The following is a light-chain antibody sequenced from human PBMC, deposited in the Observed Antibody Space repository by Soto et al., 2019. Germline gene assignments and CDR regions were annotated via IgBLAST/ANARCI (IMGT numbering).Light chain of an antibody. V-gene: IGLV2-11*01. CDR1: SXDVGGYNY. Sequence: QSALTQPRSVSGSPGQAVTISCTGTSXDVGGYNYVSWYQQHPGKAPKLMIYGVSKRPSGVPDRFSGSKSGNTASLTISGLQAEDEADYYCCSYAGSYSFDYVFGTGTKVTVL. J-gene: IGLJ1*01. CDR3: CSYAGSYSFDYV. CDR2: GVS.